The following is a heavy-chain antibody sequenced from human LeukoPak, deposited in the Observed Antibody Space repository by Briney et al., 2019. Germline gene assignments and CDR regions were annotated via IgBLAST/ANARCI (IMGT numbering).Heavy chain of an antibody. CDR3: ARAGDFWSGYPSRNYMDV. CDR2: IYYSGST. Sequence: SETLSLTCTVSGGSISSYYWSWIRQPPGKGLEWIGYIYYSGSTNYNPSLKSRVTISVDTSKKQFSLKLSSATAADTAVYYCARAGDFWSGYPSRNYMDVWGKGTTVTVSS. J-gene: IGHJ6*03. CDR1: GGSISSYY. D-gene: IGHD3-3*01. V-gene: IGHV4-59*12.